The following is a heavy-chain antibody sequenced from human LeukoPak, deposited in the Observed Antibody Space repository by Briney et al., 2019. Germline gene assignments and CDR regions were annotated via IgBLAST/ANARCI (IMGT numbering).Heavy chain of an antibody. V-gene: IGHV1-2*02. D-gene: IGHD3-10*01. J-gene: IGHJ5*02. Sequence: ASVKVSCKASGYTFTGHYMHWVRQAPGQGLEWMGWINPNSGGTKYAQKFQGRVTMTRDTSISTAYMELSRLRSDDTAVYYCARGVREVIISSWFDPWGQGTLVTVSS. CDR1: GYTFTGHY. CDR2: INPNSGGT. CDR3: ARGVREVIISSWFDP.